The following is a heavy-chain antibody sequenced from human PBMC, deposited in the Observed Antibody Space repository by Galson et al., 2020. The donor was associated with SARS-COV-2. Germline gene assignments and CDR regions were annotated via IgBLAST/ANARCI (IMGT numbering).Heavy chain of an antibody. CDR2: ISGGGDST. Sequence: GGSLRLSCEGSGFTFSKYAMIWVRQTPGKGLEWVSAISGGGDSTYYADSVKGRFTISRDNSKNTVYLQMSSLRADDTAVYYCTNSPRIYPTGTGYWGQGTLVTVSS. CDR3: TNSPRIYPTGTGY. CDR1: GFTFSKYA. J-gene: IGHJ4*02. V-gene: IGHV3-23*01. D-gene: IGHD1-1*01.